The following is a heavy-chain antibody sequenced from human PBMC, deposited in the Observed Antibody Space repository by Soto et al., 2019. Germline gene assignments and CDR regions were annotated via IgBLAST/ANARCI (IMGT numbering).Heavy chain of an antibody. CDR1: GFTFSSFG. Sequence: GSLRLSCAASGFTFSSFGMHWVRQAPGKGLEWVAVISYDGSDIYYADSVRGRFTLSRDNSKNTLFLQMNSLRAEDTAVYYCAKGSLGRRTVAGPRGGYYNYGMDVWGQGTTVTVS. CDR2: ISYDGSDI. V-gene: IGHV3-30*18. CDR3: AKGSLGRRTVAGPRGGYYNYGMDV. D-gene: IGHD6-19*01. J-gene: IGHJ6*02.